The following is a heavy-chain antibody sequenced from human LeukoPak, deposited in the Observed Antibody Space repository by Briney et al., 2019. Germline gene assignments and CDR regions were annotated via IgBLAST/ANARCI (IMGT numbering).Heavy chain of an antibody. CDR2: INPNSGGT. CDR3: ARAAEQWLTTWLDP. V-gene: IGHV1-2*02. CDR1: GYTFTGYY. D-gene: IGHD6-19*01. J-gene: IGHJ5*02. Sequence: ASVKVSCKASGYTFTGYYMHWVRQAPGQGLEWMGCINPNSGGTNYAQKFQGRLTMTRDTSISTAYMELSRLRSDDTAVYYCARAAEQWLTTWLDPWGQGTLVTVSS.